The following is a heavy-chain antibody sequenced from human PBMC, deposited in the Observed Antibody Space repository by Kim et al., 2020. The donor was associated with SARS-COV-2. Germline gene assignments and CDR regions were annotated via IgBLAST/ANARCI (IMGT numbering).Heavy chain of an antibody. J-gene: IGHJ4*02. CDR2: IKTKIYGETT. CDR3: SMNLLLDY. V-gene: IGHV3-15*01. CDR1: RFTFSNAW. Sequence: GGSLRLSCAASRFTFSNAWMSWVRQAPGKGLEWVGSIKTKIYGETTDYAEPVKGRFTISRDDSKNTLYLQMNSLKTEDTAVYYWSMNLLLDYWGQGTLAT.